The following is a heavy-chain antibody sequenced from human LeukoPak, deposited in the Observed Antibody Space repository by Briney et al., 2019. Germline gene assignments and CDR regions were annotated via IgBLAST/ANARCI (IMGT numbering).Heavy chain of an antibody. Sequence: SETLSLTCTVSGGSISSSSYYWGWIRQPPGKGLEWIGSIYYSGSTYYNTSLKSRVTISVDTSKNQFSLKLSSVTAADTAVYYCARTSGYSSSWYNWFDPWGQGTLVTVSS. CDR1: GGSISSSSYY. J-gene: IGHJ5*02. D-gene: IGHD6-13*01. CDR3: ARTSGYSSSWYNWFDP. V-gene: IGHV4-39*01. CDR2: IYYSGST.